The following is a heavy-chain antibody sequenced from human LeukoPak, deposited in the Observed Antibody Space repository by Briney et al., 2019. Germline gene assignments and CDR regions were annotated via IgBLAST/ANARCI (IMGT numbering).Heavy chain of an antibody. CDR3: AKDLQGITAIPPGYYFDF. D-gene: IGHD3-3*01. J-gene: IGHJ4*02. CDR2: INPVSGDT. Sequence: ASVTVSCKASGYTFTGYYSHWMRQVPGRGLEWMGWINPVSGDTNYAQKFQGRLTLTGDKSISTAYMELSGLTSDDSALYYCAKDLQGITAIPPGYYFDFWGQGRQVTVSS. V-gene: IGHV1-2*02. CDR1: GYTFTGYY.